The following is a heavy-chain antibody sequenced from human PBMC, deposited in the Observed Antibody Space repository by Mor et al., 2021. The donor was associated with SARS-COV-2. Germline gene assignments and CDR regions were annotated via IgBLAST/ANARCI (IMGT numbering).Heavy chain of an antibody. D-gene: IGHD1-26*01. CDR3: ARGEAGATFGFDY. Sequence: KSRVTISVDTSKNQFSLKLSSVTAADTAVYYCARGEAGATFGFDYWGQGTLVTV. J-gene: IGHJ4*02. V-gene: IGHV4-59*09.